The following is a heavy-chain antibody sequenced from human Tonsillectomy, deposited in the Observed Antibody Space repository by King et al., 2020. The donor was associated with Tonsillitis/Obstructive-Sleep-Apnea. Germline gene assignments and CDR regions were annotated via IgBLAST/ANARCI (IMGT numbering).Heavy chain of an antibody. Sequence: VQLVESGGGLVKPGGSLRLSCAASGFTFSDYYMTWIRQAPGKGLEWVSYISSSGTTIYYADSLKGRFTISRDNAKNSLYLQMNSLRAEDTAVYYCAGGYNYYFYYYMDVWDKGTTVTVSS. CDR2: ISSSGTTI. CDR3: AGGYNYYFYYYMDV. J-gene: IGHJ6*03. CDR1: GFTFSDYY. V-gene: IGHV3-11*01. D-gene: IGHD5-12*01.